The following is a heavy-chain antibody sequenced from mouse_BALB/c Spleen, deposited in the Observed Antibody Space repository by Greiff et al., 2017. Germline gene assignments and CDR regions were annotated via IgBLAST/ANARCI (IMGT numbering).Heavy chain of an antibody. Sequence: EVKLEESGPGLVKPSQSLSLTCTVTGYSITSDYAWNWIRQFPGNKLEWMGYISYSGSTSYNPSLKSRISITRDTSKNQFFLQLNSVTTEDTATYYCARRSYDYAWFAYWGQGTLVTVSA. D-gene: IGHD2-4*01. CDR3: ARRSYDYAWFAY. CDR1: GYSITSDYA. J-gene: IGHJ3*01. V-gene: IGHV3-2*02. CDR2: ISYSGST.